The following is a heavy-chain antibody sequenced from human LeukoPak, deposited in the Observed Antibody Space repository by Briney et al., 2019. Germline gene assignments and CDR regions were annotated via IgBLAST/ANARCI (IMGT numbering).Heavy chain of an antibody. J-gene: IGHJ4*02. CDR1: GFAYSGSS. D-gene: IGHD3-10*01. Sequence: GGSLRLSCTASGFAYSGSSMHWVRQAPGKGLEWVSGIQRDGSSPTYADSVKGRFTISRDNAKNTLYLQMNSLRAEDTAVYYCARDGYYGSGSYFYWGQGTLVTVSS. CDR2: IQRDGSSP. CDR3: ARDGYYGSGSYFY. V-gene: IGHV3-74*01.